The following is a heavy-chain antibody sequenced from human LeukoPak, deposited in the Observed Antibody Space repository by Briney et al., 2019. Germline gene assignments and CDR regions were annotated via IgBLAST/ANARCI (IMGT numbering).Heavy chain of an antibody. CDR1: GCTFTSYA. Sequence: ASVKVSCKASGCTFTSYAMNWVRQAPGQRLEWMGWINTNTGNPTYAQGFTGRFVFSLDTSVSTAYLQISSLKAEDTAVYYCARADSSGDSTDFDYWGQGTLVTVSS. V-gene: IGHV7-4-1*02. CDR3: ARADSSGDSTDFDY. J-gene: IGHJ4*02. D-gene: IGHD3-22*01. CDR2: INTNTGNP.